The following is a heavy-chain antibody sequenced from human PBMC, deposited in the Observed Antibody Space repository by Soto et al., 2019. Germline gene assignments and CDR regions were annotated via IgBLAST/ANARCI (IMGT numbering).Heavy chain of an antibody. CDR3: AKGSAGSRPYYFDS. Sequence: EVHLLESGGGLENPGGSLRLSCAASEFTFNNYAMAWVRQAPGKGLDWVAAITDSGGDTFHADSVKGRFTISRDNSRNTLDLQMDSLRAEDTALYYCAKGSAGSRPYYFDSWGQGTLVTVSS. CDR1: EFTFNNYA. CDR2: ITDSGGDT. D-gene: IGHD3-10*01. V-gene: IGHV3-23*01. J-gene: IGHJ4*02.